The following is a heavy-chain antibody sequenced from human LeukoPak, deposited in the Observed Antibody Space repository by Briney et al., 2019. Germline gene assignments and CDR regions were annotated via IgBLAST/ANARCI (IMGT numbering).Heavy chain of an antibody. CDR2: ISAYNCNT. CDR3: ARGGGTPYSGSYRAFDI. J-gene: IGHJ3*02. CDR1: GYTFTSYG. V-gene: IGHV1-18*01. D-gene: IGHD1-26*01. Sequence: ASVKVSCKASGYTFTSYGISWVRQAPGEGREWMGWISAYNCNTNYAQKLQGRVTMTTDTSTSTAYMELRSLRSDDTAVYYCARGGGTPYSGSYRAFDIWGQGTMVTVSS.